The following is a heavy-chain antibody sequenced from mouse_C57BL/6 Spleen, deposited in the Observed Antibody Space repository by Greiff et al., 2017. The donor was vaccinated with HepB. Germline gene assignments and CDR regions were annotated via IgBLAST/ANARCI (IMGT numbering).Heavy chain of an antibody. D-gene: IGHD3-2*02. J-gene: IGHJ4*01. CDR1: GFTFSDYY. Sequence: DVKLVESEGGLVQPGSSMKLSCTASGFTFSDYYMAWVRQLPEKGLEWVANINYDGSSTYYLDSLKSRFIISRDNAKNILYLQMSSLKSEDTATYYCARETAQATGAMDYWGQGTSVTVSS. V-gene: IGHV5-16*01. CDR3: ARETAQATGAMDY. CDR2: INYDGSST.